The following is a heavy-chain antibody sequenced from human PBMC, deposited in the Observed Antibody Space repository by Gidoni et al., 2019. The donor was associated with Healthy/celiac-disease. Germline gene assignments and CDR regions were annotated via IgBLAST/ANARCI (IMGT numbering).Heavy chain of an antibody. Sequence: EVQLLESGGGLVQPGGSLRLSCAASGFTFSSYAMSWVRQAPGKGLEWVSAISGSGGSTYYADSVKGRSTISRDNSKNTLYLQMNSLRAEDTTVYYCAVGKGSSSWSDPYFDYWGQGTLVTVSS. J-gene: IGHJ4*02. V-gene: IGHV3-23*01. CDR1: GFTFSSYA. D-gene: IGHD6-13*01. CDR3: AVGKGSSSWSDPYFDY. CDR2: ISGSGGST.